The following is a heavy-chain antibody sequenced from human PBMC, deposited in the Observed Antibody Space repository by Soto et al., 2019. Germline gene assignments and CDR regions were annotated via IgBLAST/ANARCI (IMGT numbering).Heavy chain of an antibody. J-gene: IGHJ4*02. Sequence: QVQLVQSGAEVQKPGSSVKVSCRAARGSFSASGFSWVRQAPGQGLEWVGGFIPIFGTANYAPKFQDRVTMTADESTSTVDMALSSLKSEDTAMYYCARSGYSYGPNIDWGQGTLVTVSS. V-gene: IGHV1-69*01. D-gene: IGHD5-18*01. CDR1: RGSFSASG. CDR2: FIPIFGTA. CDR3: ARSGYSYGPNID.